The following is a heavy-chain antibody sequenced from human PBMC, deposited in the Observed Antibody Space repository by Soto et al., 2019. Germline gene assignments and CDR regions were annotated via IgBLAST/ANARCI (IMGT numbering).Heavy chain of an antibody. CDR3: ARDLAAVPRAFDY. CDR2: VYYTGTT. V-gene: IGHV4-59*01. J-gene: IGHJ4*02. Sequence: SETLSLTCTVSGGSISSYFYIWVRQPPGKGLEWIGSVYYTGTTDYNPSLKSRVTISVDTSKTQFSLNLRFVTAADTAVYYCARDLAAVPRAFDYWGRGTLVTVSS. CDR1: GGSISSYF. D-gene: IGHD6-13*01.